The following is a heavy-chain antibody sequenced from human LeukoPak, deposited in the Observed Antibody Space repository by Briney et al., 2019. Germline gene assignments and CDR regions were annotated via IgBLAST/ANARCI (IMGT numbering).Heavy chain of an antibody. Sequence: TGGSLRLSCVISGLPLRTFWMSWVRQAPGKGLEWVANIKQDGSGKYYVDSVKGRFTISRDNAKNSLYLQMDSLRAEDTAVYYCAREGPLGSEYYDSSGHNYYMDVWGKGTTVTVSS. D-gene: IGHD3-22*01. V-gene: IGHV3-7*01. CDR3: AREGPLGSEYYDSSGHNYYMDV. CDR2: IKQDGSGK. J-gene: IGHJ6*03. CDR1: GLPLRTFW.